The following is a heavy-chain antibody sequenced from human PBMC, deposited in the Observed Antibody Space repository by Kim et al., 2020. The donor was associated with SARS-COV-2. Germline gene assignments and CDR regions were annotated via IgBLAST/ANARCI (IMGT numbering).Heavy chain of an antibody. Sequence: ADSVKGRFSISRDNANNTLYLHMNGLRAEDSAVYYCAGEKYVMRYYGMDVWGQGTTVTVSS. J-gene: IGHJ6*02. D-gene: IGHD2-8*01. CDR3: AGEKYVMRYYGMDV. V-gene: IGHV3-74*01.